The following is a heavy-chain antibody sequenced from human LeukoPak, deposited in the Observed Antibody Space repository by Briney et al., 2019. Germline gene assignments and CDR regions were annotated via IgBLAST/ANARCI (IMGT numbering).Heavy chain of an antibody. Sequence: GASVKVSCKASGNTFTDYYIHWVRQAPGQGLEWMGWVNPNSGVTRYAQKFQGRVTMTGEMSSSTGYMGLSRLRSDDTAVYYCARGALACFDSSRLPLYHRFDPWGPGPLVPLSS. CDR2: VNPNSGVT. CDR1: GNTFTDYY. CDR3: ARGALACFDSSRLPLYHRFDP. V-gene: IGHV1-2*02. J-gene: IGHJ5*02. D-gene: IGHD3-16*01.